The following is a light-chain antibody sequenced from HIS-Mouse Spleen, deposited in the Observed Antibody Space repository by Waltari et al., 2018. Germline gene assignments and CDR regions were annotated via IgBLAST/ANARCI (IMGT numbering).Light chain of an antibody. J-gene: IGLJ2*01. CDR1: SSNIGSNY. V-gene: IGLV1-47*01. Sequence: QSVLTQPPSASGTPGQRVTISCSGSSSNIGSNYVYWYQQLPGTAPKLPLYRNNQRPSGVPDRFSGSKSGTSASLAISGLRSEDEADYYCAAWDDSLSGVVFGGGTKLTVL. CDR3: AAWDDSLSGVV. CDR2: RNN.